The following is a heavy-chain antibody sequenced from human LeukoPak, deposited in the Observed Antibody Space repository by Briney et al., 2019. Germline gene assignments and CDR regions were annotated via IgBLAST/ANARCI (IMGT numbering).Heavy chain of an antibody. Sequence: GGSLRLPCAASGFTFSDYYMSWIRQAPGKGLEWVSYISSSGSTIYYADSVKGRFTISRDNAKNSLYLQMNSLRAEDTAVYYCARREYENAFDIWGQGTMVTVSS. CDR2: ISSSGSTI. CDR1: GFTFSDYY. D-gene: IGHD3-10*01. V-gene: IGHV3-11*01. J-gene: IGHJ3*02. CDR3: ARREYENAFDI.